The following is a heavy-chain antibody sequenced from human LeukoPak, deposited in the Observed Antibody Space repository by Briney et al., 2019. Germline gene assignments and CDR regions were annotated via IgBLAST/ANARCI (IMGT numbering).Heavy chain of an antibody. D-gene: IGHD5-18*01. CDR2: ISSSGGTI. CDR1: GFTFSSYE. Sequence: GGSLRLSCAASGFTFSSYEMNRVRQAPGKGLEGVSYISSSGGTIYYADSVKGRFTVSRDNAKNSLYLQMNSLRAEDTAVYYCARGAIQLWFDYWGQGTLVTVSS. J-gene: IGHJ4*02. CDR3: ARGAIQLWFDY. V-gene: IGHV3-48*03.